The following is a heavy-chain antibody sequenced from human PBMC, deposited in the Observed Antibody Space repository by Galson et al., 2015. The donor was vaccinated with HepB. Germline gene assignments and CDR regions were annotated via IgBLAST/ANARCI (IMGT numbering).Heavy chain of an antibody. D-gene: IGHD2-21*02. J-gene: IGHJ6*02. CDR1: GFTFSSYA. CDR3: ATVGKTLDCGGDCYSPYYGMDV. CDR2: ISGSGGST. Sequence: SLRLSCAASGFTFSSYAMSWVRQAPGKGLEWVPAISGSGGSTYYADSVKGRFTISRDNSKNTLYLQMNSLRAEDTAVYYCATVGKTLDCGGDCYSPYYGMDVWGQGTTVTVSS. V-gene: IGHV3-23*01.